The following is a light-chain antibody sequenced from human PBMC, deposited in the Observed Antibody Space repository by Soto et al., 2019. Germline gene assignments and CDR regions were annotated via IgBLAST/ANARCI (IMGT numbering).Light chain of an antibody. CDR1: QSVSSY. J-gene: IGKJ1*01. V-gene: IGKV3-11*01. CDR2: DAA. CDR3: QQRSNWPHTWT. Sequence: EKVLNQSPATLSLPPGERATLSCRASQSVSSYLAWYQQKPGQAPRLLIYDAANRATGIPARFSGSGSGTDFTLTISSLEPEDFAVYYCQQRSNWPHTWTFGQGTKVDVK.